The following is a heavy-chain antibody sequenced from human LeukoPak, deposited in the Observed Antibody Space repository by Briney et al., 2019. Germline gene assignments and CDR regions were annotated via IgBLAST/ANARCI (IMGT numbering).Heavy chain of an antibody. V-gene: IGHV1-8*01. CDR3: ARGGYSGYPARIDY. J-gene: IGHJ4*02. CDR1: GYTFTSYD. D-gene: IGHD5-12*01. Sequence: ASVKVSCKASGYTFTSYDINWVRQATGQGLEWMGWMNPNSGNTGYAQKLQGRVTMTRNTSISTAYMELSSLRSEDTAVYYCARGGYSGYPARIDYWGQGTLVTVPS. CDR2: MNPNSGNT.